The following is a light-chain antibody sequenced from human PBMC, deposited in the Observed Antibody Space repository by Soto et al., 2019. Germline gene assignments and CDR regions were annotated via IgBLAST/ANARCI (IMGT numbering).Light chain of an antibody. CDR1: SSDIGSYNR. J-gene: IGLJ1*01. Sequence: QSVLTQPASVSGSPGQSITISCTGTSSDIGSYNRVSWYQQPPGTAPKLIIYEVNNRPSGVPDRFSGSKSGNTASLTISGLQDEDEADYYCSSYAGSDNPYVFGTGTKVTVL. CDR3: SSYAGSDNPYV. CDR2: EVN. V-gene: IGLV2-18*02.